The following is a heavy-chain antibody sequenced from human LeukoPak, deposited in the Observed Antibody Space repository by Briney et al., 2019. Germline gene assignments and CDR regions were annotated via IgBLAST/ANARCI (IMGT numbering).Heavy chain of an antibody. V-gene: IGHV4-61*02. Sequence: SETLSLTCTVSGGSVSSGSYYWSWIRQPAGQGLEWIGRIYTSGTTNYNPSLKSRVTMSVDTSKNQSSLKLSSVTAADTAVYYCATSEGYWGQGTLVTVSS. D-gene: IGHD1-14*01. J-gene: IGHJ4*02. CDR3: ATSEGY. CDR1: GGSVSSGSYY. CDR2: IYTSGTT.